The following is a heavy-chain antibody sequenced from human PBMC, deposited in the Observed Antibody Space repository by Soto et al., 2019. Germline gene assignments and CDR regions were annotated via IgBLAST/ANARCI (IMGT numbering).Heavy chain of an antibody. CDR1: GFSLSTSGVG. Sequence: QITLKESGPPLVKPTQTLTLTCTFSGFSLSTSGVGVGWIRQPPGKALEWLALIYWDDDKPYSPSLKSRLTITKDTSKTQVVLTMTNMDPVDTATYYCAHSRGDDYVDYVDSWYFDLWGRGTLVTVSS. V-gene: IGHV2-5*02. CDR2: IYWDDDK. D-gene: IGHD4-17*01. CDR3: AHSRGDDYVDYVDSWYFDL. J-gene: IGHJ2*01.